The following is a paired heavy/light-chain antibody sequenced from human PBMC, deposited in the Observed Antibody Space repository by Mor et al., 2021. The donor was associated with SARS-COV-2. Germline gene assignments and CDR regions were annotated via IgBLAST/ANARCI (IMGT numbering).Heavy chain of an antibody. CDR2: ISTSSSYI. J-gene: IGHJ4*02. CDR1: GFTFSSYS. CDR3: ARLATLPYDY. D-gene: IGHD2-15*01. V-gene: IGHV3-21*01. Sequence: EVQLVESGGGLVKPGGSLRLSCAASGFTFSSYSMNWVRQAPGKGLEWVSSISTSSSYIYYADSVKGRFTISRDNAKNSLYLQMNSLRAEDTAIYYCARLATLPYDYWGQGTLVTVSS.
Light chain of an antibody. CDR2: AAS. V-gene: IGKV1-27*01. CDR1: QGISNY. J-gene: IGKJ1*01. Sequence: DIQMTQSPSSLSASVGDRVTITCRASQGISNYLAWYQQKPGKVPKLLIHAASTLQSGVPSRFSGSGSGTDFTLTISSLQPEDVATYYCQKYNSAPRTFGQGTTVEIK. CDR3: QKYNSAPRT.